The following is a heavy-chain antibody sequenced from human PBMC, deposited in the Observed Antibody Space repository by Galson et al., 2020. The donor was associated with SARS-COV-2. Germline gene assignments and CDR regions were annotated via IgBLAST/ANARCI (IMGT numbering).Heavy chain of an antibody. V-gene: IGHV4-39*07. J-gene: IGHJ3*01. Sequence: YSGKTYYNPSLQSRLTISADTSKSQFSLNLNSVSAADTAMYYCAGDPEHLLGHVFDVWGRGTMVTVSS. CDR3: AGDPEHLLGHVFDV. CDR2: YSGKT.